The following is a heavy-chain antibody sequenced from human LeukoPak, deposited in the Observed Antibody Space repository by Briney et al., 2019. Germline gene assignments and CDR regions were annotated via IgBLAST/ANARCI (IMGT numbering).Heavy chain of an antibody. Sequence: ASVKVSCKASGGTFSSYAISWVRQAPGQGLGWMGGIIPIFGTANYAQKFQGRVTITADESTSTAYMELSSLRSEDTAVYYCARDCSGGSCYYGDYWGQGTLVTVSS. J-gene: IGHJ4*02. CDR1: GGTFSSYA. D-gene: IGHD2-15*01. CDR3: ARDCSGGSCYYGDY. V-gene: IGHV1-69*13. CDR2: IIPIFGTA.